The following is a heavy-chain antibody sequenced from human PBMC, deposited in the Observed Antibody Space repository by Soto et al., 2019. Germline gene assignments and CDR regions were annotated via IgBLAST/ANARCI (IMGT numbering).Heavy chain of an antibody. Sequence: QVQIVQSGAEVKKPGASVKVSCKASGYTFTSYAMHWVRQAPGQRLEWMGWINAGTGNTKYSQKFQGRVTITRDTSASTAYMELSSLRSEDTAVYYCARSPGYSYGDYWGQGTLVTVSS. J-gene: IGHJ4*02. CDR1: GYTFTSYA. V-gene: IGHV1-3*01. CDR2: INAGTGNT. CDR3: ARSPGYSYGDY. D-gene: IGHD5-18*01.